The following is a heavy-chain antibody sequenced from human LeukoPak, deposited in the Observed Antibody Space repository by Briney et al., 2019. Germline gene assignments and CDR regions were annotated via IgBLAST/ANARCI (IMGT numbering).Heavy chain of an antibody. D-gene: IGHD6-19*01. CDR3: ARVEAQWLSGSDY. V-gene: IGHV3-7*01. J-gene: IGHJ4*02. CDR2: IKQDGSEK. CDR1: GFTFSSCW. Sequence: GGSLRLSCAASGFTFSSCWMSWVRQAPGKGLEWVANIKQDGSEKYYVDSVKGRFTISRDNAKNSLYLQMNSLRAEDTAVYYCARVEAQWLSGSDYWGQGTLVTVSS.